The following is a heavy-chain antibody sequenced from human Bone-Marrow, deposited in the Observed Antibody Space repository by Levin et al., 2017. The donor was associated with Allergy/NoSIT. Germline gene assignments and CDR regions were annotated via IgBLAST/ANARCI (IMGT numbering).Heavy chain of an antibody. Sequence: NPSETLSLTCVVSGASISSYYWSWIRQAPGKGLEWIGYTYFSESTSYNPSLKSRLTFSVDTSKNQFSLKLRSVTAADTAVYYCARHRGAVAQNWFDPWGQGILVTVSS. CDR2: TYFSEST. D-gene: IGHD6-19*01. V-gene: IGHV4-59*08. J-gene: IGHJ5*02. CDR3: ARHRGAVAQNWFDP. CDR1: GASISSYY.